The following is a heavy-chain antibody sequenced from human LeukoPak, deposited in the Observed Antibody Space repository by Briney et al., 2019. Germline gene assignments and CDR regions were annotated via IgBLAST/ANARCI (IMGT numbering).Heavy chain of an antibody. Sequence: SETLSLTCAVYGVSFSGYYWSWIRQPPGKGLEWIGEINHSGSTNYNPSLKSRVTISVDTSKNQFSLKLSSVTAADTAVYYCARGRSSGWYIDPPYYFDYWGQGTLVTVSS. V-gene: IGHV4-34*01. CDR1: GVSFSGYY. CDR3: ARGRSSGWYIDPPYYFDY. J-gene: IGHJ4*02. D-gene: IGHD6-19*01. CDR2: INHSGST.